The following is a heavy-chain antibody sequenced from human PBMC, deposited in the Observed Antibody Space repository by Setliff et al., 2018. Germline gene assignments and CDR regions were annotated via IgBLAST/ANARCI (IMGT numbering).Heavy chain of an antibody. V-gene: IGHV4-34*12. D-gene: IGHD2-8*02. CDR3: TVYNTGSSKYHY. Sequence: PSETLSLTCGVYGESISDSYWSWIRQPPGRALEWIGEALQGGSTNYNPSLRGRVTISVDTSKNQFSLKLSSVTAADTALYYCTVYNTGSSKYHYWGQGTPVTVSS. CDR2: ALQGGST. J-gene: IGHJ4*02. CDR1: GESISDSY.